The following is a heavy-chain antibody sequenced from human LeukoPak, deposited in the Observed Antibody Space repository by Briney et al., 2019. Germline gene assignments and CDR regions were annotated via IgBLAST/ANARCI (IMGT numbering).Heavy chain of an antibody. CDR1: GGSISSGGYY. Sequence: SQTLSLTCTVSGGSISSGGYYWSWIRQPPGKGLEWIGYIYHSGSTYYNPSLKSRVTISVDRSKNQFSLKLSSVTAADTAVYYCARARDRAGHAGYWGQGTLVTVSS. V-gene: IGHV4-30-2*01. CDR2: IYHSGST. D-gene: IGHD5-24*01. J-gene: IGHJ4*02. CDR3: ARARDRAGHAGY.